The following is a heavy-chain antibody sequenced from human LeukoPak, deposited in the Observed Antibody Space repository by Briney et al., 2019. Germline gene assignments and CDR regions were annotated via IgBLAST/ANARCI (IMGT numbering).Heavy chain of an antibody. CDR2: INPNSGGT. CDR1: GYTFIGYY. J-gene: IGHJ4*02. Sequence: GSVKVSCKASGYTFIGYYMHWVRQAPGQGLEWMGWINPNSGGTNYAQKFQGRVTMTRDTSISTAYMELSRLRSDDTAVYYCARIDTAMVTGFDYWGQGTLVTVSS. CDR3: ARIDTAMVTGFDY. V-gene: IGHV1-2*02. D-gene: IGHD5-18*01.